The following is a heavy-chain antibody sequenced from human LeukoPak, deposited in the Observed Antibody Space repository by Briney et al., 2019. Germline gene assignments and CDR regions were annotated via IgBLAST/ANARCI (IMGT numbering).Heavy chain of an antibody. V-gene: IGHV4-39*07. CDR1: GGSISSSSYY. D-gene: IGHD3-10*01. CDR3: ARGHYGSGSYYYYYYYMDV. Sequence: SETLSLTCTVSGGSISSSSYYWGWIRQPPGKGLEWIGSIYYSGSTYYNPSLKSRVTISVDTSKNQFSLKLSSVTAADTAVYYCARGHYGSGSYYYYYYYMDVWGKGTTVTISS. J-gene: IGHJ6*03. CDR2: IYYSGST.